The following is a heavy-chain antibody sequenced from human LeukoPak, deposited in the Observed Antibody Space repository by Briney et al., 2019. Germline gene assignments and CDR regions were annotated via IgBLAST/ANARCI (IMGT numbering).Heavy chain of an antibody. V-gene: IGHV3-30-3*01. D-gene: IGHD1-26*01. Sequence: GGSLRLSCAASGFTFSSYAMHWVRQAPGKGLEWVAVISYDGSNKYYADSVKGRFTISRDNSKNTLYLQMNSLRAEDTAVYYCAKDRSGSYSQGLDYWGQGTLVTVSS. J-gene: IGHJ4*02. CDR1: GFTFSSYA. CDR3: AKDRSGSYSQGLDY. CDR2: ISYDGSNK.